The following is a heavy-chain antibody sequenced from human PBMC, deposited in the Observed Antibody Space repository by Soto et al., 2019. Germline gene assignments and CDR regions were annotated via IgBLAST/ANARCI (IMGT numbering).Heavy chain of an antibody. CDR2: IYYIGST. D-gene: IGHD2-2*01. CDR3: ARGLRRQLLNWFDP. CDR1: SGSISSYY. J-gene: IGHJ5*02. Sequence: SETLSLTCTVSSGSISSYYWSWIRQPPGKGLEWIGYIYYIGSTNYNPSLKSRVTISVDTSKNQFSLKLSSVTAADTAVYYCARGLRRQLLNWFDPWGQGTLVTVSS. V-gene: IGHV4-59*01.